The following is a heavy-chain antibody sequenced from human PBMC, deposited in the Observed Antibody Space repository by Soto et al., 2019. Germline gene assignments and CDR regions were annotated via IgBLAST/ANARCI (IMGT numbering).Heavy chain of an antibody. D-gene: IGHD3-3*01. CDR1: GFTFSSYS. J-gene: IGHJ6*03. CDR2: ISSSSSYI. V-gene: IGHV3-21*01. Sequence: EVQLVESGGGLVKPGGSLRLSCAASGFTFSSYSMNWVRQAPGKGLEWVSSISSSSSYIYYADSVKGRFTISRDNAKNSPYLQMNSLRAEDTAVYYCARAHNVTYYDFWSGSKYYYYMDVWGKGTTVTVSS. CDR3: ARAHNVTYYDFWSGSKYYYYMDV.